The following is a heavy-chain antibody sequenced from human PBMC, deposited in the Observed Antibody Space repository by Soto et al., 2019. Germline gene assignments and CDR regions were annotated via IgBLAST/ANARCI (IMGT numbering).Heavy chain of an antibody. CDR2: INHSGST. CDR3: ARASVAVAGTGGVAYYFDY. D-gene: IGHD6-19*01. J-gene: IGHJ4*02. CDR1: GGSFSGYY. V-gene: IGHV4-34*01. Sequence: SETLSLTCAVYGGSFSGYYWSRIRQPPGKGLEWIGEINHSGSTNYNPSLKSRVTISVDTSKNQFSLKLSSVTAADTAVYYCARASVAVAGTGGVAYYFDYWGQGTLVTVSS.